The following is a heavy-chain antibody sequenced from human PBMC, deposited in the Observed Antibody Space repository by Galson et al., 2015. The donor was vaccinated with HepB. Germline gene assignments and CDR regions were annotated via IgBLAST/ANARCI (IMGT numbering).Heavy chain of an antibody. V-gene: IGHV3-33*01. CDR1: GFTFSNYG. J-gene: IGHJ4*02. CDR2: IWYDGTNI. D-gene: IGHD3-22*01. Sequence: SLRLSCAASGFTFSNYGMHWVRQAPGKGLEWVTFIWYDGTNIYYADSVKGRFAVSRDNSKNTLYLEMSSLRAEDTAVYYCASAMQGSGYQFGDYWGQGIQVTVSS. CDR3: ASAMQGSGYQFGDY.